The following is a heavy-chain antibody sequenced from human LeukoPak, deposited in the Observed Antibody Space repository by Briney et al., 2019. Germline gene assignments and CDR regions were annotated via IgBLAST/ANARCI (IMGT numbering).Heavy chain of an antibody. CDR2: IYTSGST. V-gene: IGHV4-61*02. J-gene: IGHJ4*02. CDR3: ARLRFLEWEGYCFDY. CDR1: GGSISSGSYY. D-gene: IGHD3-3*01. Sequence: PSETLSLTCTVSGGSISSGSYYWSWIRQPAGKGLEWIGRIYTSGSTNYNPSLKSRVTISVDTSKNQFSLKLSSVTAADTAVYYCARLRFLEWEGYCFDYWGQGTLVTVSS.